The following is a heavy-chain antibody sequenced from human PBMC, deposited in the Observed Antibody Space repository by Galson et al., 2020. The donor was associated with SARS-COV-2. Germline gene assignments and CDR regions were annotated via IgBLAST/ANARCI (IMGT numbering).Heavy chain of an antibody. CDR3: AHTSRYCSGGSCYSYDY. CDR1: GFSLSTSGVG. CDR2: IYWDDDK. V-gene: IGHV2-5*02. J-gene: IGHJ4*02. D-gene: IGHD2-15*01. Sequence: KMSGPTLVKPTQTLTLTCTFSGFSLSTSGVGVGWIRQPPGKALEWLALIYWDDDKRYSPSLKSRLTITKDTSKNQVVLTMTNMDPVDTATYYCAHTSRYCSGGSCYSYDYWGQGTCHRLL.